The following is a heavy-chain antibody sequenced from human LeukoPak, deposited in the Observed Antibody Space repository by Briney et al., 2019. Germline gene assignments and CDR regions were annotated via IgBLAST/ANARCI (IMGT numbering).Heavy chain of an antibody. Sequence: SETLSLTCAVYGGSFSGYYGSWIRQPPGKGLEWIGEINHSGSTNYNPSLKSRVTISVDTSKNQFSLKLSSVTAADTALYYCARGRIVTMVRGAYFDYWGQGTLVTVSS. D-gene: IGHD3-10*01. V-gene: IGHV4-34*01. CDR1: GGSFSGYY. CDR3: ARGRIVTMVRGAYFDY. CDR2: INHSGST. J-gene: IGHJ4*02.